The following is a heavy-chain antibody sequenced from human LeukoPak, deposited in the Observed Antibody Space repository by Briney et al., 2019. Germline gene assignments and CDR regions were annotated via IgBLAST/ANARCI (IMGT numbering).Heavy chain of an antibody. V-gene: IGHV1-2*02. CDR2: INPNSGGT. D-gene: IGHD6-19*01. CDR3: ARADSSYFFDY. Sequence: ASVKVSCKASGYTFTDYYMHWVRQAPGQGLEWMGWINPNSGGTNYAQKFQGRVSITRDTSISTAYMELTRLRSDDTAVYYCARADSSYFFDYWGQGTLVTVSS. CDR1: GYTFTDYY. J-gene: IGHJ4*02.